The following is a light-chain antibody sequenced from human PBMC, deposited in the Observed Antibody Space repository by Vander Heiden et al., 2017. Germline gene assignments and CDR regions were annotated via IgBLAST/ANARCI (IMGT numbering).Light chain of an antibody. Sequence: QSALTQPPPASGAPGPSVTISCTGTSSDVGGYNYVSWYQQHPGKAPKLMIYEVSKRPSGVPDRFSGSKSGNTASLTVSGLQAEDEADYYCSSYAGSNTWVFGGGTKLTVL. J-gene: IGLJ3*02. CDR1: SSDVGGYNY. CDR2: EVS. CDR3: SSYAGSNTWV. V-gene: IGLV2-8*01.